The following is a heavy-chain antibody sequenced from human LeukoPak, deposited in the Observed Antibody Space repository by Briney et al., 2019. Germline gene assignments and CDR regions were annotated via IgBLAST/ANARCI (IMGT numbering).Heavy chain of an antibody. J-gene: IGHJ4*02. D-gene: IGHD3-3*01. Sequence: AGGSLRLSCAASGFTFSSYWMSWVRQAPGKGLEWVANIRQDGNEKYYVDSVKGRFIISRDNAKNSLYLQINSLRAEDTAVYFCATSKLEWLFNFYYWGQGTLVTVSS. V-gene: IGHV3-7*03. CDR3: ATSKLEWLFNFYY. CDR1: GFTFSSYW. CDR2: IRQDGNEK.